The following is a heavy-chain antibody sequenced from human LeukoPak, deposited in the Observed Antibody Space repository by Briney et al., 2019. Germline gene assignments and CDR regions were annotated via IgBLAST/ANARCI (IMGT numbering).Heavy chain of an antibody. CDR2: ISGSGGST. J-gene: IGHJ3*02. CDR3: AKETQPDYYYDSSGYPDGAFDT. CDR1: GLTFSSYA. Sequence: GGSLRLSCAASGLTFSSYAMSWVRQAPGKGLEWVSAISGSGGSTYYADSVKGRFTISRDNSKNTLYLQMNSLRAEDTAVYYCAKETQPDYYYDSSGYPDGAFDTWGQGTMVTVSS. V-gene: IGHV3-23*01. D-gene: IGHD3-22*01.